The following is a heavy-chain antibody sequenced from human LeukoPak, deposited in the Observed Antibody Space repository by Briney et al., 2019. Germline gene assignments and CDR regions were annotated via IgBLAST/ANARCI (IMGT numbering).Heavy chain of an antibody. V-gene: IGHV1-2*02. Sequence: PGASVKVSCKASGYTFSGYYIHWVRQAPGQGLEWMGWINPNSGGTNYAQKFQGRVTMTRDTSISTVYMEMSRLRSDDTAVYYCAREIGAAVAGNWFDPWGQGTLVTVSS. CDR2: INPNSGGT. CDR1: GYTFSGYY. J-gene: IGHJ5*02. CDR3: AREIGAAVAGNWFDP. D-gene: IGHD6-19*01.